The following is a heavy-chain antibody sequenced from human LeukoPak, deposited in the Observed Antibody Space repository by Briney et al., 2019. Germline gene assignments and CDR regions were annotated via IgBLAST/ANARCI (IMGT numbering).Heavy chain of an antibody. CDR3: ATHRVGSSSWYQDWFDP. CDR1: GFTFSSYS. CDR2: ISSSSTTI. D-gene: IGHD6-13*01. J-gene: IGHJ5*02. Sequence: PGGSLRLSCAASGFTFSSYSMMWVRQAPGKGLEWVSYISSSSTTIHYTDSVKGRFTISRDNAKNSLYLQMNSLRAEDTALYYCATHRVGSSSWYQDWFDPWGQGTLVTVSS. V-gene: IGHV3-48*01.